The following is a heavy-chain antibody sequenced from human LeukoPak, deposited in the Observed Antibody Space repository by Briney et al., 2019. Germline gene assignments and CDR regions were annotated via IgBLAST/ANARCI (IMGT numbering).Heavy chain of an antibody. CDR3: TRGYCSGGSCFRAFDI. V-gene: IGHV3-49*04. J-gene: IGHJ3*02. D-gene: IGHD2-15*01. Sequence: GGSLRLSCTTSGFTFGDYGMSWVRQAPGKGLEWVGFIRSKAYGGTTEYAASVKGRFTISRDDSKSIAYLEMNSLKTEDTAEYSCTRGYCSGGSCFRAFDIWGQGTMVTVSS. CDR2: IRSKAYGGTT. CDR1: GFTFGDYG.